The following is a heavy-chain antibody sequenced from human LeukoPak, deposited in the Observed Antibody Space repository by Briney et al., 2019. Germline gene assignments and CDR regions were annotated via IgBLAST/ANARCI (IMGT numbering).Heavy chain of an antibody. V-gene: IGHV3-23*01. CDR2: IFPSGGEI. CDR3: ATYRQVLLPFES. CDR1: GFTFSTFA. D-gene: IGHD2-8*02. J-gene: IGHJ4*02. Sequence: TGGSLRLFCEASGFTFSTFAMIWVRQPPGKGLEWVSSIFPSGGEIHYADSVRGRFTISRDNSKSTLSLQMNSLRAEDTAIYYCATYRQVLLPFESWGQGTLVTVSS.